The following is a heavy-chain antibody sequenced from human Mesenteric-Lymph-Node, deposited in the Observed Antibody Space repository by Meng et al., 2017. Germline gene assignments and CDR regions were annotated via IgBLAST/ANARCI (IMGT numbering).Heavy chain of an antibody. CDR3: ARVGDDYAYYGMDV. CDR2: IPYDGSNK. Sequence: GESLKISCAASGFTFSSYAMHWVRQAPGKGLEWVAVIPYDGSNKYYADSVKGRFTISRDNSKNTLYLQMNSLRAEDTAMYYCARVGDDYAYYGMDVWGQGTTVTVSS. J-gene: IGHJ6*02. V-gene: IGHV3-30*04. CDR1: GFTFSSYA.